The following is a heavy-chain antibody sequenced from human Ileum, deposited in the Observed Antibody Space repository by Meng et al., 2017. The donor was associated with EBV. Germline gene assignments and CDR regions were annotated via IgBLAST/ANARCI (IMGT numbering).Heavy chain of an antibody. CDR2: VVYSGLT. J-gene: IGHJ4*01. CDR3: ARHHHSPPFDY. D-gene: IGHD1-14*01. V-gene: IGHV4-39*01. Sequence: LEPEEWALRLVSPADTLSLLCCLRGGSFRIIRYLWAGIRHARGGRVGWFWSVVYSGLTSHPPHLKSQVTISVDASNNQFALKLSSVAAADTAVYYCARHHHSPPFDYWGHGTVVTVSS. CDR1: GGSFRIIRYL.